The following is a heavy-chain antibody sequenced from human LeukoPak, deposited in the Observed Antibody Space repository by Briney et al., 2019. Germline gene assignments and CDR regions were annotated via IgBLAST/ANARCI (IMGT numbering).Heavy chain of an antibody. Sequence: ASVKVSCKASGYTFTSYGISWVRQAPGQGLEWMGWISAYNGNTNYAQKLQGRVTMTTDTSTSTAYMELRSLRSDDTAVYYCARDKNRYSYGLNWFDPWGQGTLVTVSS. CDR2: ISAYNGNT. CDR3: ARDKNRYSYGLNWFDP. CDR1: GYTFTSYG. V-gene: IGHV1-18*01. D-gene: IGHD5-18*01. J-gene: IGHJ5*02.